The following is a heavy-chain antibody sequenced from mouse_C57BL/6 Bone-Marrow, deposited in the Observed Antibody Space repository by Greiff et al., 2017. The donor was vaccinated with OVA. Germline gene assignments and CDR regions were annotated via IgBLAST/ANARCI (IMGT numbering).Heavy chain of an antibody. V-gene: IGHV14-4*01. D-gene: IGHD1-1*01. CDR1: GFNIKDDY. J-gene: IGHJ3*01. CDR2: IDPENGDT. Sequence: DVKLVESGAELVRPGASVKLSCTASGFNIKDDYMHWVKQRPEQGLEWIGWIDPENGDTEYASKFQGKATITADTSSNTAYLQLSSLTSEDTAVYYCTGTTVARFAYWGQGTLVTVSA. CDR3: TGTTVARFAY.